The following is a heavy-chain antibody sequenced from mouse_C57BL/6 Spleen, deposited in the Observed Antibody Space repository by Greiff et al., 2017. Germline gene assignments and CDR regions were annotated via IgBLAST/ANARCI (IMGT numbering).Heavy chain of an antibody. Sequence: EVQLQQSGPGLVKPSQSLSLTCSVTGYSITSGYYWNWIRQFPGNKLEWMGYISYDGSNNYNPSLKNRISITRDTSKNQFFLKLNSVTTEDTATYYCARVYYDYDVGYYFDYWGQGTTLTVSS. D-gene: IGHD2-4*01. CDR3: ARVYYDYDVGYYFDY. CDR1: GYSITSGYY. V-gene: IGHV3-6*01. CDR2: ISYDGSN. J-gene: IGHJ2*01.